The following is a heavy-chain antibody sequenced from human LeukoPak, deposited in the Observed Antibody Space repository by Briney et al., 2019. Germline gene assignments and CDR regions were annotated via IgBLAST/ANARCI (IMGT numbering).Heavy chain of an antibody. CDR3: ARDGVRYSSGWYYFDY. CDR1: GLTFSSYA. D-gene: IGHD6-19*01. V-gene: IGHV3-30*04. J-gene: IGHJ4*02. CDR2: ISYDGSNK. Sequence: GGSLRLSCAASGLTFSSYAMHWVRQAPGKGLEWVAVISYDGSNKYYADSVKGRFTISRDNSKNTLYLQMNSLRAEDTAVYYCARDGVRYSSGWYYFDYWGQGTLVTVSP.